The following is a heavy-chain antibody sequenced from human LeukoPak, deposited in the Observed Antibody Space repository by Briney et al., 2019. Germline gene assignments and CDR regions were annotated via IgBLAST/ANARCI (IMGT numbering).Heavy chain of an antibody. CDR1: GFMFSSYA. V-gene: IGHV3-23*01. J-gene: IGHJ3*01. Sequence: PGRSLKLSCAASGFMFSSYAVSWVRQAPGRGLEWVSLISGSGAGTYYADSVKGRFTISRDNSKDTLYLQMNNLGAEDTAIYYCAKTFTPRYYYDTSGYPDAFDVWGQGTMVTVSS. CDR3: AKTFTPRYYYDTSGYPDAFDV. CDR2: ISGSGAGT. D-gene: IGHD3-22*01.